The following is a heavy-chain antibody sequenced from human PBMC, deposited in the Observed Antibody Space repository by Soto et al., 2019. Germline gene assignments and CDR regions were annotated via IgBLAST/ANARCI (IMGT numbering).Heavy chain of an antibody. CDR2: IYYSGST. V-gene: IGHV4-59*01. Sequence: SETLSLTCTVSGGSISSYYWSWIRQPPGKGLEWIGYIYYSGSTNYNPSLKSRVTISVDTSKNQFSLKLSSVTAADTAMYYCATDTAMVTWGSGAFDIWGQGTMVTVSS. CDR3: ATDTAMVTWGSGAFDI. D-gene: IGHD5-18*01. J-gene: IGHJ3*02. CDR1: GGSISSYY.